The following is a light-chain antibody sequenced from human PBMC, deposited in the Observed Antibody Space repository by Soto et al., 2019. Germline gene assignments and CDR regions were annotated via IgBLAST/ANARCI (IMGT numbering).Light chain of an antibody. CDR2: EGS. J-gene: IGLJ1*01. V-gene: IGLV2-23*01. Sequence: QSALTQPASVSGSPGQSTTISCTGTTSDVGTYNFVSWYQHHPGKAPKLMVYEGSKRPSGISNRFSGSKSGNTASLTISGLQAEDEADYYCCSYAGSSSYVFGTGTKLTVL. CDR1: TSDVGTYNF. CDR3: CSYAGSSSYV.